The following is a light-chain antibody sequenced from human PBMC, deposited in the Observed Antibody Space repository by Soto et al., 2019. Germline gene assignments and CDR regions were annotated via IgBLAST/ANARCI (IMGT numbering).Light chain of an antibody. CDR1: SANIGAAYN. Sequence: QSVLTQPPSVSGAPGQRVTISCTGSSANIGAAYNVDCYQQLPGTAPKLLIYGNNNRPSGVPARFSGSKSGTSASLAIAGLQAEDEGDYYCQFYDSSLSGYVSGTGTKVTVL. CDR3: QFYDSSLSGYV. V-gene: IGLV1-40*01. CDR2: GNN. J-gene: IGLJ1*01.